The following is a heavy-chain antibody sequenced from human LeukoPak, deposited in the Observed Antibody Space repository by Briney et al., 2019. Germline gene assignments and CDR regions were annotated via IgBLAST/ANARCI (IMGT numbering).Heavy chain of an antibody. CDR1: GYTFTGYY. V-gene: IGHV1-2*02. J-gene: IGHJ4*02. Sequence: ASVKVSCKASGYTFTGYYMHWVRQAPGQGLEWMGWINPNSGGTNYAQKFQGRVTMTRDTSISTAYMELSRLRADDTAVYYCARPSLEGYFDYGGQETLVTVSS. D-gene: IGHD3-3*02. CDR3: ARPSLEGYFDY. CDR2: INPNSGGT.